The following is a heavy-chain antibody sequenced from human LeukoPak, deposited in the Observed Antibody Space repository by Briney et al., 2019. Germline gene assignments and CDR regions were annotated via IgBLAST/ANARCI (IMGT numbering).Heavy chain of an antibody. J-gene: IGHJ4*02. CDR2: MNPNSGNT. Sequence: ASVKVSCKASGYTFTSYDINWVRQATGQGLEWMGWMNPNSGNTGYAQKFQGRVTMTRNTSISTAYMELSSLRSEDTAVYYCAGSQGATGYFDYWGQGTLVTVSS. V-gene: IGHV1-8*01. CDR1: GYTFTSYD. D-gene: IGHD1-26*01. CDR3: AGSQGATGYFDY.